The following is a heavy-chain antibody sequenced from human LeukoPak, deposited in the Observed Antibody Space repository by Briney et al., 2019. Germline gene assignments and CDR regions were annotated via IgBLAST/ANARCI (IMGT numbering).Heavy chain of an antibody. CDR1: GFTFSSFD. D-gene: IGHD6-13*01. Sequence: GGSLRLSCAASGFTFSSFDMHWVRQPTGQGLEWVSVIYSGGSTYYADSVKGRFTISRHNSKNTLYLQMNSLRAEDTAVYYCARSTIAAAVHAYAFDIWGQGTMVTVSS. CDR3: ARSTIAAAVHAYAFDI. J-gene: IGHJ3*02. CDR2: IYSGGST. V-gene: IGHV3-53*04.